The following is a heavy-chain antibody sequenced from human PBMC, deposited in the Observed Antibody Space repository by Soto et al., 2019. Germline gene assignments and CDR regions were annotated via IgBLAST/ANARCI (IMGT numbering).Heavy chain of an antibody. Sequence: GGSLRLSCAASGFTFSSYWMHWVRQAPGKGLVWVSRINSDGSSTSYADSVKGRFTISRDNAKKTLYLQMNSLRAEDTAVYYCAIRASYYDSSGYFDYWGQGTLVTVSS. CDR3: AIRASYYDSSGYFDY. J-gene: IGHJ4*02. CDR1: GFTFSSYW. CDR2: INSDGSST. D-gene: IGHD3-22*01. V-gene: IGHV3-74*01.